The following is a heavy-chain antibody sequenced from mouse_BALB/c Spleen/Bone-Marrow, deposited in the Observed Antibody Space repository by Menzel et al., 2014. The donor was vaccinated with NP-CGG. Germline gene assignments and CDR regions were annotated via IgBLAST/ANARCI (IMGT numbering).Heavy chain of an antibody. Sequence: EVQLQESGGGLVQPGGSLKLSCAASGFDFSRYWMSWVRQAPGKGLEWIGEINPDSRTINYSPSLKDKSIISRDNAKNTLYLRLNKVRSEDTALYYCARPDYYGYLNYWGQGTTLTVSS. D-gene: IGHD1-1*01. J-gene: IGHJ2*01. CDR1: GFDFSRYW. V-gene: IGHV4-1*02. CDR3: ARPDYYGYLNY. CDR2: INPDSRTI.